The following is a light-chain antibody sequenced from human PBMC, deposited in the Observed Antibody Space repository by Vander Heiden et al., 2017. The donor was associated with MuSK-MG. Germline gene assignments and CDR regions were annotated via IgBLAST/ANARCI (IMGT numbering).Light chain of an antibody. CDR1: QSVSSY. J-gene: IGKJ4*01. CDR2: DAS. Sequence: EIVLTQSPATLSLSPGERATLSCRASQSVSSYLAWYQQKPGQAPRLLIYDASNRATGIPARFSGSGSGTDFILTISSLEPEDFAVYYCQQHSNWPLVGGGTKVEIK. CDR3: QQHSNWPL. V-gene: IGKV3-11*01.